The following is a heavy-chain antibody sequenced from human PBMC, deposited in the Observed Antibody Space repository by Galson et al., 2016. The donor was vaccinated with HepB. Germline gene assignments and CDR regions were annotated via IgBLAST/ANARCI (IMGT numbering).Heavy chain of an antibody. J-gene: IGHJ4*02. CDR3: AKGFPGVVAPLDY. D-gene: IGHD3-3*01. CDR1: GFTFSNYA. V-gene: IGHV3-23*01. CDR2: VSGSAAST. Sequence: SLRLSCAASGFTFSNYAMTWVRQAPGKGLDWVASVSGSAASTYYADSVNGRFTISRYNSKNMVYMEMNNLRPDDTAVYYCAKGFPGVVAPLDYWGQGTLVTVSS.